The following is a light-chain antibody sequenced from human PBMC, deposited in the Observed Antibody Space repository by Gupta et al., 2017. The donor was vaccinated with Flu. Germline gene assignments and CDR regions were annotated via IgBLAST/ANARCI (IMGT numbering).Light chain of an antibody. CDR3: QQYYSTPQT. V-gene: IGKV4-1*01. Sequence: SLGKRATINGKTSQSVLYSSNNKNYLAWYQQKPGQPPKLRIYWASTRESGVPDRFSGSGSGTDFTLTISSLQAEDVAVYYCQQYYSTPQTFGQGTKVEIK. CDR1: QSVLYSSNNKNY. CDR2: WAS. J-gene: IGKJ1*01.